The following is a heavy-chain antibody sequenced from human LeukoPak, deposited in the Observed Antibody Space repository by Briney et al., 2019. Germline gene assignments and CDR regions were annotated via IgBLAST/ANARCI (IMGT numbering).Heavy chain of an antibody. J-gene: IGHJ4*02. D-gene: IGHD1-1*01. CDR1: GGSISSYY. V-gene: IGHV4-59*01. CDR3: ARDATGTIDY. CDR2: IYYSGST. Sequence: SETLSLTCTVSGGSISSYYWSWIRQPPGKGLEWIGYIYYSGSTNYNPSLKSRVTISVDTSKNQFSLKLISVTAADTAVYYCARDATGTIDYWGQGTLVTVSS.